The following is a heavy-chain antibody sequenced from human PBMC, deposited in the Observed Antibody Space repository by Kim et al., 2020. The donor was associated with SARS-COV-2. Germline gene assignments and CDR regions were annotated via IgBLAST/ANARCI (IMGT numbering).Heavy chain of an antibody. CDR2: ISIDGRKK. D-gene: IGHD1-26*01. CDR3: GRDTSSEGGGY. V-gene: IGHV3-30*04. Sequence: GGSLRLSCAASGFTFSAYAIHWIRQPPHKGLEWVAIISIDGRKKDYSDSVKGRFFISRDNSKDTMYLEMSNLRSDDTAVYYCGRDTSSEGGGYWGQGTLV. CDR1: GFTFSAYA. J-gene: IGHJ4*02.